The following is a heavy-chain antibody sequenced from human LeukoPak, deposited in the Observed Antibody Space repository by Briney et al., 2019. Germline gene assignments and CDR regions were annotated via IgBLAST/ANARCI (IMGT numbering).Heavy chain of an antibody. CDR3: ARGAYGDYKWSNWFDP. J-gene: IGHJ5*02. CDR1: GYTFTGYY. CDR2: INPNSGGT. D-gene: IGHD4-17*01. V-gene: IGHV1-2*02. Sequence: ASVKVSCKASGYTFTGYYMHWVRQAPGEGLEWRGWINPNSGGTNYAQKVQGRVTMTRDTSISTAYMELSRLRSDDTAVYYCARGAYGDYKWSNWFDPWGQGTLVTVSS.